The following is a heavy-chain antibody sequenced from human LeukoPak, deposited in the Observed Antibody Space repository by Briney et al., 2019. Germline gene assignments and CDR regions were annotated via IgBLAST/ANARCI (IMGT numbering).Heavy chain of an antibody. Sequence: SLXXSCAASGFTFSSYWMSWVRQAPGKGVEWVANIKQDGSEKYYVDSVKGRFTISRDNAKNSLYLQMNSLRAEDTAVYYCARAWFGRVGATIYGYWGQGTLVTVPS. J-gene: IGHJ4*02. CDR3: ARAWFGRVGATIYGY. CDR1: GFTFSSYW. V-gene: IGHV3-7*01. D-gene: IGHD1-26*01. CDR2: IKQDGSEK.